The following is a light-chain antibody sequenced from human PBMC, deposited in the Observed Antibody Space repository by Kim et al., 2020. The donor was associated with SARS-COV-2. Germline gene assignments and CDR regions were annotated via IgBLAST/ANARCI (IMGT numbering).Light chain of an antibody. J-gene: IGLJ2*01. CDR1: SSDVGGYNY. CDR2: DVS. CDR3: SSYTSSSLV. Sequence: QSALTQPASVSGSPGQSITISCTGTSSDVGGYNYVSWYQQHPGKAPKLMIYDVSNRPSGVSNRFSGFKSGNTASLTISGLQAEDEADYYCSSYTSSSLVFGGGTQLTVL. V-gene: IGLV2-14*03.